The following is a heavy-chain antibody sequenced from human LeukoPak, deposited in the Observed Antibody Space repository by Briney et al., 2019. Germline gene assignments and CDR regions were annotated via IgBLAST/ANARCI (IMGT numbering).Heavy chain of an antibody. Sequence: ASVKVSCKASGYTFTSYAMHWVRQAPGQRLEWMGWINAGNGNTKYSQKFHGRVTITRDTSVSTAYMELSSLRSEDTAVYYCARGGYIGYDYANYFVYWGQGTLVTVSS. CDR2: INAGNGNT. J-gene: IGHJ4*02. V-gene: IGHV1-3*01. CDR3: ARGGYIGYDYANYFVY. CDR1: GYTFTSYA. D-gene: IGHD5-12*01.